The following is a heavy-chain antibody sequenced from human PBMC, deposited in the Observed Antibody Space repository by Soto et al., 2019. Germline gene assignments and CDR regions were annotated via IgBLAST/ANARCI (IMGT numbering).Heavy chain of an antibody. D-gene: IGHD3-22*01. CDR2: ISGYNGNT. J-gene: IGHJ4*02. V-gene: IGHV1-18*04. CDR3: ARVDYYDSSGYYGY. Sequence: QVQLVQSGAEVKKPGASVKVSCKASGYTFTIYVISWVRQAPGQRLEWMGWISGYNGNTDYAQNLQDRVTLTTDASTSSVYMELRSLRSDDTAVYYCARVDYYDSSGYYGYWGQGTLITVSS. CDR1: GYTFTIYV.